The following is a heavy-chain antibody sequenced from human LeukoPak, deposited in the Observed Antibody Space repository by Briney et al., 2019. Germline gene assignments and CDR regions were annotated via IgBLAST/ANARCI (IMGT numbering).Heavy chain of an antibody. D-gene: IGHD3-22*01. V-gene: IGHV1-2*02. CDR3: ARIHNYYDSSGHPPTDDY. CDR2: INSNRGGT. Sequence: ASVKVSCKASGYTFTGYYMHWVRQAPGQGLEWMGWINSNRGGTNYAQKFQGRVTMTRDTSISTAYMELSRLRSDDTAVYYCARIHNYYDSSGHPPTDDYWGQGTLVTLSS. J-gene: IGHJ4*02. CDR1: GYTFTGYY.